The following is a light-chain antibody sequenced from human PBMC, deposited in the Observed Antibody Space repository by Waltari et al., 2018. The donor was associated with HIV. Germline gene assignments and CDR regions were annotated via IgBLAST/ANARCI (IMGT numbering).Light chain of an antibody. CDR1: SSNIGSNY. Sequence: QSVLTQPPSASGTPGQRVTISCSGSSSNIGSNYVYWYQQLPGTAPKLLIYRNNQRPSGVPDRFSGSKSGTSASLAISGRRSEDEADYYCAAWDDSLLVFGGGTKLTVL. CDR2: RNN. J-gene: IGLJ2*01. V-gene: IGLV1-47*01. CDR3: AAWDDSLLV.